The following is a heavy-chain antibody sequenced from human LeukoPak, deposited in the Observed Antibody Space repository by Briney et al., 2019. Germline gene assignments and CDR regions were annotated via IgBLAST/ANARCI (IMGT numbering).Heavy chain of an antibody. Sequence: GGSLRLSCAASGFIFSDYSMNWVRQAPGRGLEWISYIGLASGFTSYADSVKGRFTTSSDTARNSLFLQMNSLGAEDTAVYYCVRDHNWAFDSWGQGTLVIVSS. J-gene: IGHJ4*02. CDR1: GFIFSDYS. CDR2: IGLASGFT. CDR3: VRDHNWAFDS. D-gene: IGHD1-20*01. V-gene: IGHV3-21*05.